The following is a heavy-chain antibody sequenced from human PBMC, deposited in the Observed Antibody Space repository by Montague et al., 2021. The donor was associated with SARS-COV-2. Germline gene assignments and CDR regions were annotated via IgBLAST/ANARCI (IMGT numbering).Heavy chain of an antibody. D-gene: IGHD2-21*02. V-gene: IGHV6-1*01. Sequence: CAISGDSVSSNIATWNWIRQSPSRGLEWPGRTYYGSKWYNDYAVSVKSRVIINPDTSNNRISLQLNSVTPEDTAVYYCARAYCGGDCYFYWYFDLWGRGTPVTVSS. CDR3: ARAYCGGDCYFYWYFDL. CDR2: TYYGSKWYN. J-gene: IGHJ2*01. CDR1: GDSVSSNIAT.